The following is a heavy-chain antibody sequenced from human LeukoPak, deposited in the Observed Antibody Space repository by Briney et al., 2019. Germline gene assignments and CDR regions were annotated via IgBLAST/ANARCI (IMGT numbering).Heavy chain of an antibody. CDR1: GYIFSDYY. D-gene: IGHD1-26*01. V-gene: IGHV1-2*02. J-gene: IGHJ4*02. CDR3: ARDKGPRWEDY. CDR2: INPNGGGT. Sequence: ASVKVSCKASGYIFSDYYMHWVRHAPGQGLEWMGWINPNGGGTDYAQKFQGRVTMTRDRSISTVHMDLSRLTYDDTAVYYCARDKGPRWEDYWGQGTRVTVSS.